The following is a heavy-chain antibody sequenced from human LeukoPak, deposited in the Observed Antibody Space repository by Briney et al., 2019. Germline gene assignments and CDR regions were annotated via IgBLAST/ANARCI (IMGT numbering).Heavy chain of an antibody. CDR2: IYYSGST. J-gene: IGHJ4*02. V-gene: IGHV4-59*01. D-gene: IGHD6-19*01. CDR1: GGSISSYY. Sequence: PSETLSLTCTVSGGSISSYYWSWIRQPPGKGLEWIGYIYYSGSTNYNPSLKSRVTISVDTSKNQFSLKLSSVTAADTAVYYCARLDSSGWYSYFDYWGQGTLVTVYS. CDR3: ARLDSSGWYSYFDY.